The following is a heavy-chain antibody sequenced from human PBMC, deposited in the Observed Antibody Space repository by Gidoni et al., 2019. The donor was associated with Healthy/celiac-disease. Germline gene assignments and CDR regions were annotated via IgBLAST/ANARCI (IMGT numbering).Heavy chain of an antibody. D-gene: IGHD3-22*01. CDR1: GGSISSYY. CDR3: ARASDSPTAPFDY. Sequence: QVQLQESGPGLVKPSETLSLTCTVSGGSISSYYWSWIRQPPGKGLEWIGYIYYSGSTNYNPALKSRVTISVDTSKNQFSLKLSSVTAADTAVYYCARASDSPTAPFDYWGQGTRVTVSS. CDR2: IYYSGST. J-gene: IGHJ4*02. V-gene: IGHV4-59*01.